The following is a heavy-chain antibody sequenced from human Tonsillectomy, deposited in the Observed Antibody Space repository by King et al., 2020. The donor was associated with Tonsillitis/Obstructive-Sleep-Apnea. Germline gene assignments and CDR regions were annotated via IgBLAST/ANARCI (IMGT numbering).Heavy chain of an antibody. CDR3: ASPLRGATSSYRFDY. J-gene: IGHJ4*02. V-gene: IGHV1-69*10. Sequence: QLVQSGAEVKKPGSSVKVSCKASGGTFSSYAISWVRQAPGQGLEWMGGIIPILGIANYAQKFQGRVTITADKSTSTASMELSSLRSEDTAVYYCASPLRGATSSYRFDYWGQGTLVTVSS. CDR2: IIPILGIA. D-gene: IGHD5-24*01. CDR1: GGTFSSYA.